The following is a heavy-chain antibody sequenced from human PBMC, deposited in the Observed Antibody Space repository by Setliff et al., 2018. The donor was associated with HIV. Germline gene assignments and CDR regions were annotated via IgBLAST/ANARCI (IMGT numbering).Heavy chain of an antibody. CDR3: ARDRPYGSGNYFDY. J-gene: IGHJ4*02. CDR2: IYYSGST. CDR1: GGSISSTSYY. V-gene: IGHV4-39*07. D-gene: IGHD3-10*01. Sequence: SETLSLTCTVSGGSISSTSYYWGWIRQPPGKGLEWIGSIYYSGSTYYNPSLKSRVTISVDTSKKQFSLKLSSVTAADTAVYYCARDRPYGSGNYFDYWGQGTLVTVSS.